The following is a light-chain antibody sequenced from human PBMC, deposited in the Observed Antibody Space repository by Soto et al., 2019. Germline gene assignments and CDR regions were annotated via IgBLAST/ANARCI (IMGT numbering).Light chain of an antibody. CDR1: QTVGRN. Sequence: PAPLSVFPGERATLSCRSRQTVGRNLAWYQQKPGQAPRLLFYGASTKATDIPARFSGSGSGSEFTLTISSLQSEDFAVYYCQQYNNWPPTWTFGQGTKVVIK. J-gene: IGKJ1*01. V-gene: IGKV3-15*01. CDR3: QQYNNWPPTWT. CDR2: GAS.